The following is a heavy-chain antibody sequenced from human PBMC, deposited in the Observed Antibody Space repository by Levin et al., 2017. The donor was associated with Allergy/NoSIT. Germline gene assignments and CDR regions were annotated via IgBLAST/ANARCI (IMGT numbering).Heavy chain of an antibody. D-gene: IGHD2-21*02. Sequence: SETLSLTCAVYGGSLSDYFWIWIRQSPVKGLEWIGEIKYDGFTNYNPSLGSRVAISLDMSKNQFALKLSSVTAADTAVYFCARAWGRGDHFDHWGRGSPVTVSS. CDR1: GGSLSDYF. V-gene: IGHV4-34*01. CDR3: ARAWGRGDHFDH. J-gene: IGHJ4*02. CDR2: IKYDGFT.